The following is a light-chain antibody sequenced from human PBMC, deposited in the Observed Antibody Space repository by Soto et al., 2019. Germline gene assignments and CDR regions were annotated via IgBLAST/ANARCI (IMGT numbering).Light chain of an antibody. Sequence: EILMTQSPATLSVSPGERATLSCRASQSVGIKLAWYQQKPGQAPRLLIYGASSRTTGLPARFSGSGSGTEFTLTISSLQSVDFAVYYCQQYNNWPLTFGGGAKVEIK. J-gene: IGKJ4*01. CDR1: QSVGIK. CDR2: GAS. CDR3: QQYNNWPLT. V-gene: IGKV3-15*01.